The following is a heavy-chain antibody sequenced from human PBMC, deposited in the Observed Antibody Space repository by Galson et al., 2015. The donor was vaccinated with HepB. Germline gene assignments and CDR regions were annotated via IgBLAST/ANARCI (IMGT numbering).Heavy chain of an antibody. CDR3: ARGVPTVKGNNYYYYMDV. V-gene: IGHV3-69-1*01. CDR1: GFTFSSYS. CDR2: IGNNAVT. Sequence: SLRLSCAASGFTFSSYSMSWVRQAPGKGLEWLSHIGNNAVTFYADSVKGRFTISRDNAQNSLLLQMSSLRDDDTGVYYCARGVPTVKGNNYYYYMDVWGTGTTVAVS. J-gene: IGHJ6*03. D-gene: IGHD4-11*01.